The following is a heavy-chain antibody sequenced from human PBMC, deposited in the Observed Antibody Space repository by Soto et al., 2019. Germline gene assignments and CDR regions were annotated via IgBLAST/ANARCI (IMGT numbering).Heavy chain of an antibody. J-gene: IGHJ5*01. CDR1: GYSKTTYW. CDR2: IYPGDSDT. Sequence: EVQLVQSGAEVKKLGESLKISCKDSGYSKTTYWIGWLRQKPGKGLEWMGIIYPGDSDTRYSPSFQGQVTISADKSTSTAYLQWSSLKASDTAMYYCARQGFNDNWNFAWFDSWGQGTLVTVSS. CDR3: ARQGFNDNWNFAWFDS. D-gene: IGHD1-7*01. V-gene: IGHV5-51*01.